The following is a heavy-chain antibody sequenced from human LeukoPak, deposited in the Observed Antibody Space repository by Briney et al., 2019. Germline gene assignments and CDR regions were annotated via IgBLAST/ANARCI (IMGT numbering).Heavy chain of an antibody. J-gene: IGHJ3*02. V-gene: IGHV4-59*02. CDR1: GGSVTSSY. CDR3: ARGFYDTRGYSNAFDM. Sequence: SETLSLTCTVSGGSVTSSYWSWIRQSPRRELEWIGYIYHTGSTNYNPSLESRVTISVDTSKNQFSLKLTSVTAADTAVYYCARGFYDTRGYSNAFDMWGQGTMVTVSS. D-gene: IGHD3-22*01. CDR2: IYHTGST.